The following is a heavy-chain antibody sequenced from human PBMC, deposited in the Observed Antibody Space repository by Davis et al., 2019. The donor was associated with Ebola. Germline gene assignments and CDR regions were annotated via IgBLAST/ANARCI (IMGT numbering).Heavy chain of an antibody. CDR3: ARVEGRGWAYYYYGMDV. J-gene: IGHJ6*02. Sequence: PAGSLTLSCAASAFTVSSNYMCWVRHAPGKGLEWVSAIYSGGSTYYADSGKGRFTISRDNSKNTRYLQMNSLRAEDTAVYYCARVEGRGWAYYYYGMDVWGQGTTVTVSS. V-gene: IGHV3-53*01. CDR2: IYSGGST. D-gene: IGHD6-19*01. CDR1: AFTVSSNY.